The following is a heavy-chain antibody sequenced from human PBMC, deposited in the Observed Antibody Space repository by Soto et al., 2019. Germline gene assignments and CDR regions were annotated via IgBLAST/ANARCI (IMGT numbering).Heavy chain of an antibody. CDR3: ARHGPYYDFWSGYLMYYFDY. V-gene: IGHV4-34*01. CDR1: GGSFSGYY. Sequence: PSETLSLTCAVYGGSFSGYYWSWIRQPPGKGLEWIGDINHSGSTNYNPSLKSRVTISVDTSKNQFSLKLSSVTAADTAVYYCARHGPYYDFWSGYLMYYFDYWGQGTLVTVSS. CDR2: INHSGST. D-gene: IGHD3-3*01. J-gene: IGHJ4*02.